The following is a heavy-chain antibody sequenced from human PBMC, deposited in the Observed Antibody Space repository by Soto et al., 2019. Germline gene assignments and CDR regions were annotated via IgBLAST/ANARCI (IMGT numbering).Heavy chain of an antibody. Sequence: SVKVSCKASGGTFSSYTISWVRQAPGQGLEWMGRIIPILGIANYAQKFQGRVTITADKSTSTAYMELSSLRSEDTAVYYCARGLNRKSGYVLFDYWGKGTLVTVPS. CDR3: ARGLNRKSGYVLFDY. V-gene: IGHV1-69*02. CDR1: GGTFSSYT. J-gene: IGHJ4*02. CDR2: IIPILGIA. D-gene: IGHD2-2*01.